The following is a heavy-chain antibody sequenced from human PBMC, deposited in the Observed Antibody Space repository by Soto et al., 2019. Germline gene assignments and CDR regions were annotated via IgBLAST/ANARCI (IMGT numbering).Heavy chain of an antibody. V-gene: IGHV1-18*01. CDR3: ALGIVVVPAAMQYYYYMDV. J-gene: IGHJ6*03. CDR1: GYTFTSYG. CDR2: ISVYNGNT. D-gene: IGHD2-2*03. Sequence: ASVKVSCKASGYTFTSYGISWVRQAPGQGLEWMGWISVYNGNTNYAQKLQGRVTMTTDTSTSTAYMELRSLRSDDTAVYYCALGIVVVPAAMQYYYYMDVWGKGTTVTVSS.